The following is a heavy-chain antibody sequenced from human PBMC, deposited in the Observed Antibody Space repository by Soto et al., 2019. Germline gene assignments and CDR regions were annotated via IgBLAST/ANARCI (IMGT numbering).Heavy chain of an antibody. CDR2: ISAYNGNT. CDR3: ARDGPKVRAFDI. Sequence: AELTSKARGYSYPSRALTWVQQYPRQGLEWMGWISAYNGNTNYAQKLQGRVTMTTDTSTSTAYMELRSLRSDDTAVYYCARDGPKVRAFDIWGQGTMVTVSS. V-gene: IGHV1-18*01. CDR1: GYSYPSRA. J-gene: IGHJ3*02. D-gene: IGHD3-10*01.